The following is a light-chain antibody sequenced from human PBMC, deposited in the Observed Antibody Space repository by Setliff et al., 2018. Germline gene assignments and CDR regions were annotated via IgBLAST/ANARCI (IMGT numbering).Light chain of an antibody. J-gene: IGLJ1*01. CDR2: EVS. V-gene: IGLV2-14*01. CDR3: SSYTSLSTRV. CDR1: SGDVGDYKY. Sequence: QSALTQPASVSGPPGQSITISCTGTSGDVGDYKYVSWYQQLPGKAPKLIIFEVSNRPSGIPNRFSGSKSGNTASLSISGLQAEDEADYYCSSYTSLSTRVFGTGTKVTVL.